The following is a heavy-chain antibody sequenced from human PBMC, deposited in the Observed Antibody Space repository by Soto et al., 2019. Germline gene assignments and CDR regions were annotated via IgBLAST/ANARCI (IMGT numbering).Heavy chain of an antibody. V-gene: IGHV3-23*01. D-gene: IGHD1-1*01. CDR1: GFTFSSYA. Sequence: GGSLRLSCAASGFTFSSYAMSWVRQAPGKGLEWVSVISGSGGDTYYADSVKGRFTISRDNSKNTLSLQMNSLRAEDTAVYYCAKGGPIIGQIVSNDRPANCFDPWGQGTLVTVSS. CDR2: ISGSGGDT. J-gene: IGHJ5*02. CDR3: AKGGPIIGQIVSNDRPANCFDP.